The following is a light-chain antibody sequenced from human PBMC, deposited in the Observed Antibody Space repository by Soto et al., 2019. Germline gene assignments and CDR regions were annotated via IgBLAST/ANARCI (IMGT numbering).Light chain of an antibody. Sequence: DIQMTQSPSSVSASIGDRVTITCRASQDISSRLAWYQQRPGKAPQLLLYAASSLQSGVPSRFSGSGFVTDFTLTISSLQPEDFATYYCQQANSFPLTFGPGTKVDIK. CDR3: QQANSFPLT. CDR2: AAS. V-gene: IGKV1-12*01. J-gene: IGKJ3*01. CDR1: QDISSR.